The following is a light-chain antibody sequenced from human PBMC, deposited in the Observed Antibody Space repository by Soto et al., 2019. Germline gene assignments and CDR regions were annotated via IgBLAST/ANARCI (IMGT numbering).Light chain of an antibody. Sequence: TLSCRASQSVSSSYLAWYQHKPGQAPRLLIYGASSRATGIPDRFSGSGSGTDFTLTISRLEPEDFAVYYCQQYGSSPQTFGQGTKVDIK. V-gene: IGKV3-20*01. J-gene: IGKJ1*01. CDR3: QQYGSSPQT. CDR1: QSVSSSY. CDR2: GAS.